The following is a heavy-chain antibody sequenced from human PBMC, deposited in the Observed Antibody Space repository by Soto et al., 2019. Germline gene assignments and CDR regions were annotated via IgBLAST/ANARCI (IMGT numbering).Heavy chain of an antibody. D-gene: IGHD4-17*01. Sequence: SETLSLTCSVSGASFSSGFCYWSWIRQPPGKGLEWIGYISNSGSTGYNPSLKTRLSMSVDRSKNQFTLRLTSVTAADTAVYFCATESGSTYGYFDYWGQGTQVTVS. J-gene: IGHJ4*02. CDR3: ATESGSTYGYFDY. CDR2: ISNSGST. V-gene: IGHV4-30-4*01. CDR1: GASFSSGFCY.